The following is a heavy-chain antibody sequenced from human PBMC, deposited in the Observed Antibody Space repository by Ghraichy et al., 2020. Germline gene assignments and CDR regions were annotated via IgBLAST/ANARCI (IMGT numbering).Heavy chain of an antibody. D-gene: IGHD3-16*02. V-gene: IGHV3-23*01. CDR2: ISGSGGST. Sequence: GSLRLSCAASGFTFSSYAMSWVRQAPGKGLEWVSAISGSGGSTYYADSVKGRFTISRDNSKNTLYLQMNSLRAEDTAVYYCANLGGGMITFGGVIVPPTFDYWGQGTLVTVSS. CDR1: GFTFSSYA. J-gene: IGHJ4*02. CDR3: ANLGGGMITFGGVIVPPTFDY.